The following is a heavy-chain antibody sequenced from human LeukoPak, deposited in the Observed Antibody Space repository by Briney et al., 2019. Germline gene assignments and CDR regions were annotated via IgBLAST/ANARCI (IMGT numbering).Heavy chain of an antibody. CDR2: TRRKAHDGTT. Sequence: SGRSLRLSCTTSGFTFGDYAMSWVRQAPGKGLEWVSFTRRKAHDGTTEYAASVKGRFSSSRDDSKSIAYLQMNSPKTEDTAVYFCTRVTYYYDNSGYFHFDSWGQGSLVTVSS. CDR1: GFTFGDYA. CDR3: TRVTYYYDNSGYFHFDS. J-gene: IGHJ4*02. D-gene: IGHD3-22*01. V-gene: IGHV3-49*04.